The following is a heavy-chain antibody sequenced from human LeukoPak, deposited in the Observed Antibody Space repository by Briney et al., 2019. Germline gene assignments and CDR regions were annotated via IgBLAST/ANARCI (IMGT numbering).Heavy chain of an antibody. CDR2: IYSGGET. Sequence: GGSLRLSCAASGVSVSSNFMIWVRQAPGKGLEWVSLIYSGGETSYAGSVKGRFSISRDNSKNTLYLQMNSLRVEDTAVYYCTRDPPAVAINTYAWGQGTLVTVSS. CDR1: GVSVSSNF. D-gene: IGHD6-13*01. J-gene: IGHJ5*02. CDR3: TRDPPAVAINTYA. V-gene: IGHV3-66*01.